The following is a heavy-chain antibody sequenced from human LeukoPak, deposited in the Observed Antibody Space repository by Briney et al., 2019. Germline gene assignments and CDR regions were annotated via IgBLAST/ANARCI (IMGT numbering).Heavy chain of an antibody. CDR1: GASISTSSYC. V-gene: IGHV4-39*01. CDR3: ARRNYPYYFDY. J-gene: IGHJ4*02. CDR2: ISCRGGN. Sequence: PSETLSLTCTVSGASISTSSYCWGWTPQPPGKGLEWIGTISCRGGNYYNPSLQTRVTTSVDTSSNQFPLKLSSVTAADTAVYYCARRNYPYYFDYWGRGTLVTVSS. D-gene: IGHD4-11*01.